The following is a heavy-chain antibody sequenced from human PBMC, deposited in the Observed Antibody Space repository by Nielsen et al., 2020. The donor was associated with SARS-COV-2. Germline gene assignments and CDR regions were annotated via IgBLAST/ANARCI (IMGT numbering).Heavy chain of an antibody. CDR3: TRALYYGSGRGWYFDL. CDR2: ISSSSYI. Sequence: GESLKISCAASGFSFSSYEMNWVRQAPGKGLEWVSSISSSSYIYYADSVKGRFTISRDNAQNSLFLEVNGLRAEDTAVYYCTRALYYGSGRGWYFDLWGRGTLVTVSS. J-gene: IGHJ2*01. V-gene: IGHV3-21*01. D-gene: IGHD3-10*01. CDR1: GFSFSSYE.